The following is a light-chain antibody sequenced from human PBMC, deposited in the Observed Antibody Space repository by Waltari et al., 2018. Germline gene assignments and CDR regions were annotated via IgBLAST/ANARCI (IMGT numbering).Light chain of an antibody. CDR1: KLGDKY. CDR2: QDS. Sequence: SYELPQPPSVSVSPGQTASITFSGDKLGDKYACWYQQKPGQSPVLVIYQDSKRPSGISERFCGLNCWSTGTLSVVGTQAMGEADYECQAWDRSFHVFVAGTEVTVL. J-gene: IGLJ1*01. CDR3: QAWDRSFHV. V-gene: IGLV3-1*01.